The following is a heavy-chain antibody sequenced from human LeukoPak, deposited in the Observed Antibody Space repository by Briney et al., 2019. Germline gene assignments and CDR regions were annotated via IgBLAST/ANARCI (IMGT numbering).Heavy chain of an antibody. Sequence: ASVKVSCKASGGTFSSYAISWVRQAPGQGLEWMGGIIPIFGTANYAQKFQGRVTIAADESTSTAYMELSSLRSEDTAVYYCARAEDIVVVPAAIPRGYYMDVWGKGTTVTVSS. V-gene: IGHV1-69*13. CDR3: ARAEDIVVVPAAIPRGYYMDV. CDR1: GGTFSSYA. CDR2: IIPIFGTA. J-gene: IGHJ6*03. D-gene: IGHD2-2*01.